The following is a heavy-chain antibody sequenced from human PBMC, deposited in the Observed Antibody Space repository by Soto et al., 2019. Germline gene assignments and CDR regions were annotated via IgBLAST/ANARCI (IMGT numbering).Heavy chain of an antibody. CDR1: GYTFTSYD. Sequence: GASVKVSCKASGYTFTSYDINWVRQATGQGLEWMGWMNPNSGNTGYAQKFQGRVTMTRNTSISTAYMELSSLRSEDTAVYYCAREGLEGGYNHMGASGGFDPWGQGTLVTVSS. CDR3: AREGLEGGYNHMGASGGFDP. V-gene: IGHV1-8*01. D-gene: IGHD5-12*01. J-gene: IGHJ5*02. CDR2: MNPNSGNT.